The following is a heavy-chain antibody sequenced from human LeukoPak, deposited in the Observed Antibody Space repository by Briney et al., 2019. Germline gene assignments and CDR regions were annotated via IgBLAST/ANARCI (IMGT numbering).Heavy chain of an antibody. CDR1: GFTFDAYA. V-gene: IGHV3-30*18. CDR2: ISFDGNIK. CDR3: AKRGISSGYYPTHYYYYYYMDV. J-gene: IGHJ6*03. D-gene: IGHD3-22*01. Sequence: SGGSLRLSCAASGFTFDAYAMHWVRRAPGKGLEWVAVISFDGNIKYYSDSVRGRFTISRDNSKNTLYLQMNSLRAEDTAVYYCAKRGISSGYYPTHYYYYYYMDVWGKGTTVTISS.